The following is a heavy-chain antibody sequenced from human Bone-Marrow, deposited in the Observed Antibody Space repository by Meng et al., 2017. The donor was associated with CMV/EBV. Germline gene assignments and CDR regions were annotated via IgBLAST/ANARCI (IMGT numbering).Heavy chain of an antibody. D-gene: IGHD2-2*01. CDR1: GFTFDAYV. V-gene: IGHV3-30*02. CDR3: ATIGYFCGTSCRLCDY. Sequence: GESLKISCAASGFTFDAYVMHWVRQAPGKGLQWVAFIRYDGNNKYDADSVKGRVTISRDNSKNTKYLQMNSLRAEDTAVYYCATIGYFCGTSCRLCDYWGQGTLVTVSS. J-gene: IGHJ4*02. CDR2: IRYDGNNK.